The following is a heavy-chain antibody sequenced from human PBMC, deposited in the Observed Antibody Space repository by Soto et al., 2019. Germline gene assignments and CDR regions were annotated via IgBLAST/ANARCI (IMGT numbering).Heavy chain of an antibody. V-gene: IGHV3-48*01. Sequence: PGGSLRLSCAASGFTFSSYRMNWVLQAPGKGLECVSYISSSSSTIYYADSVKGRFTISRDNAKNSLYLQMNSLRAEDTAVYYCARDLNLGSFDYWGQGTLVTVSS. CDR3: ARDLNLGSFDY. CDR1: GFTFSSYR. J-gene: IGHJ4*02. CDR2: ISSSSSTI.